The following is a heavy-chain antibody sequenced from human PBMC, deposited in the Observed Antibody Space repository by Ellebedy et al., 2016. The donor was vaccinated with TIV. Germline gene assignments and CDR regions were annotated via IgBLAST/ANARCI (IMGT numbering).Heavy chain of an antibody. D-gene: IGHD5-18*01. Sequence: SETLSLTXTVSGGSISSYYWSWIRQPAGKGLEWIGRIYTGGSTNYNPSLKSRVTISVDTSKNQFSLKLSSVTAADTAVYYCASFSYSLDLYYYGMDVWGQGTTVTVSS. CDR2: IYTGGST. J-gene: IGHJ6*02. CDR3: ASFSYSLDLYYYGMDV. CDR1: GGSISSYY. V-gene: IGHV4-4*07.